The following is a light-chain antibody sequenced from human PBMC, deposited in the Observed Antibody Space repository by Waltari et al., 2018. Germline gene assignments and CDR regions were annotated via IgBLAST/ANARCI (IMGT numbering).Light chain of an antibody. CDR1: QSVSYKK. J-gene: IGKJ4*01. Sequence: EIVLTQSPGTLSLSPGERATLSCRASQSVSYKKVAWYQQKPGQPPTLLIYDASTRATGIPDRFSGSGSGTDFTLTISRLEPADFGSYYCQQYDSSSLTFGGVTTVEIK. CDR3: QQYDSSSLT. CDR2: DAS. V-gene: IGKV3-20*01.